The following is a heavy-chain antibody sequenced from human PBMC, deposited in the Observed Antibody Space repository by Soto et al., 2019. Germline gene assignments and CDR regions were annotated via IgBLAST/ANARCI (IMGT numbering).Heavy chain of an antibody. CDR1: GGTFSSYA. D-gene: IGHD2-15*01. J-gene: IGHJ5*02. V-gene: IGHV1-69*13. CDR2: IIPIYGTA. CDR3: ARDLGGCSAGSCRHNLFDP. Sequence: SVKVSCKASGGTFSSYAISWVRQAPGQGLEWMGGIIPIYGTANYAQKFQGRVTITADESTSTAYMELSSLRSEDTAVYYCARDLGGCSAGSCRHNLFDPWGQGTLVTVSS.